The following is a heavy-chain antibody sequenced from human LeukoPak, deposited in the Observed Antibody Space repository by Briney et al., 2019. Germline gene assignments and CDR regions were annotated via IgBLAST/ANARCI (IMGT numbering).Heavy chain of an antibody. CDR3: ARQRAYQLLYWNYYYYGMDV. J-gene: IGHJ6*02. D-gene: IGHD2-2*02. Sequence: SETLSLTCTVSGGSISSYYWSWIRQPPGKGLEWIGYIYYSGSTNYNPSLKSRVTISVDTSKNQFSLKLSSVTAADTAVYYCARQRAYQLLYWNYYYYGMDVWSQGTTVTVSS. CDR1: GGSISSYY. V-gene: IGHV4-59*01. CDR2: IYYSGST.